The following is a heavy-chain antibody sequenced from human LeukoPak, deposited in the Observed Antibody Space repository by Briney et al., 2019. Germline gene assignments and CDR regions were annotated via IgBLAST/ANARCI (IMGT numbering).Heavy chain of an antibody. J-gene: IGHJ5*02. CDR1: GFTFSSYA. D-gene: IGHD2-15*01. Sequence: GGSLRLSCAASGFTFSSYAMSWVRQAPGKGLEWVSSISSSSTYIYYADSVKGRFTISRDNARDSLYLQMDSLRAEDTSVYFCARARTGGTWSFDPWGQGTLVTVSS. CDR3: ARARTGGTWSFDP. V-gene: IGHV3-21*01. CDR2: ISSSSTYI.